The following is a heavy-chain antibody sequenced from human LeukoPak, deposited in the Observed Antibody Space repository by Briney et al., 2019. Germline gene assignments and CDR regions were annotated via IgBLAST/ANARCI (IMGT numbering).Heavy chain of an antibody. V-gene: IGHV4-34*01. Sequence: KTSETLSLTCAVYGGSFSGYYWSWIRQPPGKGLEWIGEINHSGSTNYNPSLKSRVTISVDTSKNQFSLKLSSVTAVDTAVYYCARAVAGTLILDYWGQGTLVTVSS. CDR3: ARAVAGTLILDY. D-gene: IGHD6-19*01. CDR2: INHSGST. CDR1: GGSFSGYY. J-gene: IGHJ4*02.